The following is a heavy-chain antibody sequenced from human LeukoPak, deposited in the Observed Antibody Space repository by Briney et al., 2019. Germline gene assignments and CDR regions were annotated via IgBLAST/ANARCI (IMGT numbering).Heavy chain of an antibody. CDR2: IWYDGSNK. CDR1: GFIFSSYG. D-gene: IGHD5-12*01. V-gene: IGHV3-33*08. Sequence: GGSLRLSCAASGFIFSSYGMHWVRQAPGEGLEWVAVIWYDGSNKYYADSVKGRFTISRDNSKNTLYLQMNSLRAEDAAVYYCATGPVIGGYDPNPYFDYWGQGTLVTVSS. J-gene: IGHJ4*02. CDR3: ATGPVIGGYDPNPYFDY.